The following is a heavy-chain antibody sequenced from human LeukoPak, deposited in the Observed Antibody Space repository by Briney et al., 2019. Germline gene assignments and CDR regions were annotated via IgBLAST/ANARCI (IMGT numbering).Heavy chain of an antibody. CDR2: IRYDGSNK. CDR1: GFTFSSYG. J-gene: IGHJ5*02. Sequence: PGGSLRLSCAASGFTFSSYGMHWVRQAPGKGLEWVAFIRYDGSNKYYADSVKGRFTISRDNSKNTLYLQMNSLRAEDTAVYHCTKDLFGCGGDCYAPWGQGTLVTVSS. CDR3: TKDLFGCGGDCYAP. D-gene: IGHD2-21*01. V-gene: IGHV3-30*02.